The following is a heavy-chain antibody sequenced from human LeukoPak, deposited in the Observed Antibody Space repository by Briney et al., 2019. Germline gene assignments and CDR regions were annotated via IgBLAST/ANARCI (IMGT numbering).Heavy chain of an antibody. Sequence: PSETLSLTCTVSGDSINSYSWSWIRQPPGKGLEWIGYIYYSGSTNYNPSLKSRVTISVDKSKNQFSLKLSSVTAADTAVYYCARTDQQLEFDYWGQGTLVTVSS. D-gene: IGHD6-13*01. CDR1: GDSINSYS. V-gene: IGHV4-59*12. J-gene: IGHJ4*02. CDR2: IYYSGST. CDR3: ARTDQQLEFDY.